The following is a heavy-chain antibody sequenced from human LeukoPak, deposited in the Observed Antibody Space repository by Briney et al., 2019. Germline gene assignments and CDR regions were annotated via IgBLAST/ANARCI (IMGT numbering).Heavy chain of an antibody. CDR3: AGWRGSASGSFSGPLDY. D-gene: IGHD3-10*01. CDR2: IYSGGST. CDR1: GFTVSSNY. J-gene: IGHJ4*02. V-gene: IGHV3-53*05. Sequence: GGSLRLSCAASGFTVSSNYMSWVRQAPGKGLEWVSVIYSGGSTYYADSVKGRFTISRDNSKNTLYLQMDSLRVEDTAVYYCAGWRGSASGSFSGPLDYWGQGALVTVSS.